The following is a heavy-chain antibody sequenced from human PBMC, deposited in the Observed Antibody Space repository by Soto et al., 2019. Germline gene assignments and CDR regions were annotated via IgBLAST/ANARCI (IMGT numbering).Heavy chain of an antibody. CDR2: IIPIFGTA. J-gene: IGHJ6*02. CDR3: ARDLRGSGSYYTDYYYYGMDV. D-gene: IGHD3-10*01. CDR1: GCTFSSYA. V-gene: IGHV1-69*06. Sequence: SVKVSCKASGCTFSSYAISWVRQAPGQGLEWMGGIIPIFGTANYAQKFQGRVTITADKSTSTAYMELSSLRSEDTAVYYCARDLRGSGSYYTDYYYYGMDVWGQGTTVTVSS.